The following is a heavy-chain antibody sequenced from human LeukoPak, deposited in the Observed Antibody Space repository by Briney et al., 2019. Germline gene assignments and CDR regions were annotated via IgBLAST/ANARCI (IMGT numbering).Heavy chain of an antibody. J-gene: IGHJ3*02. CDR2: ISSSSSYI. V-gene: IGHV3-21*01. CDR3: ARDHRGYGDDTPDAFDI. CDR1: GFTFSSYS. D-gene: IGHD4-17*01. Sequence: GGSLRLSCAASGFTFSSYSMSWVRQAPGKGLEWVSSISSSSSYIYYADSVKGRFTISRDNAKNSLYLQMNSLRAEDTAVYNCARDHRGYGDDTPDAFDIWGQGTMVTVSS.